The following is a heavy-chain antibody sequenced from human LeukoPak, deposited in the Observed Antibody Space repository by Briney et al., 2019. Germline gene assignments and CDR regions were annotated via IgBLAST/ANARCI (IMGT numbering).Heavy chain of an antibody. Sequence: PGGSLRLSCAASGFTFSTYGMHWVRQAPGKGLEWVAFIQYDGSDKFYADSVKGRFTISRDNSKNTLYLQMNSLRAEDTAVYYCARDPSPQPYSSSCFDYWGQGTLVTVSS. V-gene: IGHV3-30*02. D-gene: IGHD6-13*01. CDR3: ARDPSPQPYSSSCFDY. CDR1: GFTFSTYG. CDR2: IQYDGSDK. J-gene: IGHJ4*02.